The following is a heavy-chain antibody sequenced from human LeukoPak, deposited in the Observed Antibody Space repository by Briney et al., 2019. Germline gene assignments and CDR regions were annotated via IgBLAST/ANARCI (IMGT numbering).Heavy chain of an antibody. CDR3: ARVFDYGDYVGWYFDL. CDR1: GGTFSSYA. D-gene: IGHD4-17*01. Sequence: SVKVSCKASGGTFSSYAISWVREAPGQGLEWMGRIIPIFGTANYAQKFQGRVTITTDESTSTAYMELSSLRSEDTAVYYCARVFDYGDYVGWYFDLWGRGTLVTVSS. J-gene: IGHJ2*01. V-gene: IGHV1-69*05. CDR2: IIPIFGTA.